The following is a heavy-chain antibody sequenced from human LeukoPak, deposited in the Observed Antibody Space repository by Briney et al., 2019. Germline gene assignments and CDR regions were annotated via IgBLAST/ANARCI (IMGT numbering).Heavy chain of an antibody. CDR2: IIPIFGTA. J-gene: IGHJ5*02. CDR3: ARGEGYDILTANWFDP. Sequence: ASVKVSCKASGGTFSSYAISWVRQAPGQGLEWMGGIIPIFGTANYAQKFRGRVTITADESTSTAYMELSSLRSEDTAVYYCARGEGYDILTANWFDPWGQGTLVTVSS. CDR1: GGTFSSYA. V-gene: IGHV1-69*13. D-gene: IGHD3-9*01.